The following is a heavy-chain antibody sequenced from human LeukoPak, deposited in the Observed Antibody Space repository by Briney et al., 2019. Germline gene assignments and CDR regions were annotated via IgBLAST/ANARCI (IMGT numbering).Heavy chain of an antibody. CDR3: AKGTLDIVATGWYFDL. J-gene: IGHJ2*01. D-gene: IGHD5-12*01. CDR2: ISRSGGST. Sequence: PGGSLRLSRAASGFTFSSYAMNWVRQAPGKGLEWVSAISRSGGSTYYADSVKGRFTISRDNSKNTLYLQMNSLRAEDTAVYYCAKGTLDIVATGWYFDLWGRGTLVTVSS. CDR1: GFTFSSYA. V-gene: IGHV3-23*01.